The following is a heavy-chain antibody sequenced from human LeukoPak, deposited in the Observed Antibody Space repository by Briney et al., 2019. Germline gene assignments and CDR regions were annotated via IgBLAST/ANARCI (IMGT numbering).Heavy chain of an antibody. V-gene: IGHV3-21*01. CDR3: AREMILGTSSSGTFDY. CDR2: ISSSSSYI. CDR1: GFTFSSYS. J-gene: IGHJ4*02. D-gene: IGHD6-13*01. Sequence: PGGSLRLSCAASGFTFSSYSMNWVRQAPGKGLEWVSSISSSSSYIYYADSVKGRFTISRDNAKNSLYLQMNSQRAEDTAVYYCAREMILGTSSSGTFDYWGQGTLVTVSS.